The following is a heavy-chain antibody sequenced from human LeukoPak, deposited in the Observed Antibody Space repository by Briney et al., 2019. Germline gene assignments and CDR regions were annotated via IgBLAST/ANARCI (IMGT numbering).Heavy chain of an antibody. CDR1: GYTFTLYG. J-gene: IGHJ4*02. V-gene: IGHV1-18*01. CDR3: GRVEMATTKDY. D-gene: IGHD5-24*01. Sequence: ASVKVSCKASGYTFTLYGITWVRQAPGQGLEWMGWISPYNGDTNYAQKLQGRVTMTTDTSTSTAYMELRSLRSDDTAVYYCGRVEMATTKDYWGQGTLVTVSP. CDR2: ISPYNGDT.